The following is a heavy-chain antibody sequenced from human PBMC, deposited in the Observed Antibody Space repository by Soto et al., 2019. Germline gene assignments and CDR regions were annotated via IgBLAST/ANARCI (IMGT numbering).Heavy chain of an antibody. CDR2: IYYSGST. CDR3: ARDNASGDYVWGSYRPYGMDV. CDR1: GGSISSGGYY. Sequence: SETLSLTCTVSGGSISSGGYYWSWIRQHPGKGLEWIGYIYYSGSTYYNPSLKSRVTISVDTSKNQFSLRLSSVTAADTAMYYCARDNASGDYVWGSYRPYGMDVRGQGTTVTVSS. V-gene: IGHV4-31*03. J-gene: IGHJ6*02. D-gene: IGHD3-16*02.